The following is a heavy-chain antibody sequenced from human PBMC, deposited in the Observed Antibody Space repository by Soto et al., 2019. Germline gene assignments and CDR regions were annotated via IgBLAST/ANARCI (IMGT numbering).Heavy chain of an antibody. D-gene: IGHD1-26*01. Sequence: SVKVSCKASGYTFTSYYMHWVRQAPGQGLEWMGLITPFSGDVHYAQKFQERVTITRDRSINTAYMQMSSLRSEDTAMYFCASGGAGSGPFTWELPDHWGQGTLVTVSS. CDR3: ASGGAGSGPFTWELPDH. CDR2: ITPFSGDV. J-gene: IGHJ4*02. CDR1: GYTFTSYY. V-gene: IGHV1-45*02.